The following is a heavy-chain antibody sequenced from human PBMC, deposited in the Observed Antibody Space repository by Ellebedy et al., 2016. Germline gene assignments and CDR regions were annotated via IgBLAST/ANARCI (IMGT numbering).Heavy chain of an antibody. D-gene: IGHD6-13*01. J-gene: IGHJ4*02. CDR1: GYTLTELS. Sequence: ASVKVSXXVSGYTLTELSMHWVRQAPGKGLEWMGGFDPEDGETIYAQKFQGRVTMTEDTSTDTAYMELSSLRSEDTAVYYCATALDSSSWYVNWGQGTLVTVSS. V-gene: IGHV1-24*01. CDR2: FDPEDGET. CDR3: ATALDSSSWYVN.